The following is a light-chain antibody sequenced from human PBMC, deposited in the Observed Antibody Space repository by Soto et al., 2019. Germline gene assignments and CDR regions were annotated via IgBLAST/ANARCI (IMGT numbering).Light chain of an antibody. Sequence: DIQMTQSPSTLSASVGDRVTITCRASQSISSLLGWYQQKPGRAPTLLIYKASTLESGVPSRFSGSGSGTEFTLTISSLQPDDFATYYCQQYNYYPLTFGQGTRLEIK. CDR1: QSISSL. J-gene: IGKJ5*01. CDR3: QQYNYYPLT. V-gene: IGKV1-5*03. CDR2: KAS.